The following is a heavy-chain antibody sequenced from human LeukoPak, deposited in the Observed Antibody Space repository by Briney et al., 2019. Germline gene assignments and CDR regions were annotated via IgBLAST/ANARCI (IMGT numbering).Heavy chain of an antibody. CDR1: GYTLTSYG. CDR3: ARGAYGDK. Sequence: ASVKVSCEASGYTLTSYGINWMRQAPGQGLEWMGWISTQSGNTNYAQKVQGRLTLTTDRSANTAYMELRSLRSDDTAVYYCARGAYGDKWGQGTMVTVSS. J-gene: IGHJ4*02. D-gene: IGHD4-17*01. CDR2: ISTQSGNT. V-gene: IGHV1-18*01.